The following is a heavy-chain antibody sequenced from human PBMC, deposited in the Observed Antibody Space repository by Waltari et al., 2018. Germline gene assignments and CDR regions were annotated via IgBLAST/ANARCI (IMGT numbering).Heavy chain of an antibody. CDR2: INAGNGNT. CDR3: ARGNTYYGSGSYYWFDP. V-gene: IGHV1-3*01. CDR1: GYTFTSYA. J-gene: IGHJ5*02. Sequence: QVQLVQSGAEVKKPGASVKVSCKASGYTFTSYAMHWVRQAPGQRLEWMGWINAGNGNTKYSQKFQGRGTITRDTSASTAYMELSSLRSEDTAVYYCARGNTYYGSGSYYWFDPWGQGTLVTVSS. D-gene: IGHD3-10*01.